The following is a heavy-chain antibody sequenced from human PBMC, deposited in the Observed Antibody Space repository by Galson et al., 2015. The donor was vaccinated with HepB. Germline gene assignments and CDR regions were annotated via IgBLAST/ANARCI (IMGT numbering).Heavy chain of an antibody. J-gene: IGHJ6*02. D-gene: IGHD3-3*01. V-gene: IGHV3-74*01. CDR1: GFTFSSYS. CDR3: ARDLATFGVVMNYYYYGMDV. Sequence: SLRLSCAASGFTFSSYSTHWVRQAPGEGLVWVSRINSDGSSTSYADSVKGRFTISRDNAKNTLYLQMNSLRAEDTAVYYCARDLATFGVVMNYYYYGMDVWGQGTTVTVSS. CDR2: INSDGSST.